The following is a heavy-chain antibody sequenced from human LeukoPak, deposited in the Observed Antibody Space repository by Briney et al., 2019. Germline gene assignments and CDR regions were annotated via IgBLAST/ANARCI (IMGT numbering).Heavy chain of an antibody. V-gene: IGHV3-30*03. CDR3: ARDDRVRGVINY. J-gene: IGHJ4*02. CDR2: ISYDGSDK. D-gene: IGHD3-10*01. CDR1: GFTFSSYA. Sequence: GGSLRLSCAASGFTFSSYAMSWVRQAPGKGLQWLAIISYDGSDKHYTDSVQGRLTISRDNSRNTVSLQMDSLTPEDTAVYFCARDDRVRGVINYWGQGTLVTVSS.